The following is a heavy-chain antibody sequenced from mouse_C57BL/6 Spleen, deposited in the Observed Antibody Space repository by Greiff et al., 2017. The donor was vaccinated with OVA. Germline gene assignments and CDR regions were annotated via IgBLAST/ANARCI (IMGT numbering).Heavy chain of an antibody. CDR3: SQGDSSGYPYYFDY. D-gene: IGHD3-2*02. CDR1: GYTFTSYW. Sequence: EVQLQQSGTVLARPGASVKMSCKTSGYTFTSYWMHWVKQRPGQGLEWIGAIYPGNSDTSYNQKFKGKAKLTAVTSASTAYMELSSLTNEDSAVYYCSQGDSSGYPYYFDYWGQGTTLTVSS. J-gene: IGHJ2*01. CDR2: IYPGNSDT. V-gene: IGHV1-5*01.